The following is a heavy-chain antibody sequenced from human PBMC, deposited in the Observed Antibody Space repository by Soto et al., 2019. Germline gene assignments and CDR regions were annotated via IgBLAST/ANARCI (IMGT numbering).Heavy chain of an antibody. CDR3: APGVTVLGLVSPFWLDR. Sequence: SETLSLTCTVSGGSISSGDYSWSWVRQSPGKGLEWIGHIYSSGITYYNPSLKSRVVISIDTSRNQFSLRLNSLTAADRAVYFRAPGVTVLGLVSPFWLDRWGQGAVITGAS. J-gene: IGHJ5*02. D-gene: IGHD3-3*01. CDR2: IYSSGIT. V-gene: IGHV4-30-4*01. CDR1: GGSISSGDYS.